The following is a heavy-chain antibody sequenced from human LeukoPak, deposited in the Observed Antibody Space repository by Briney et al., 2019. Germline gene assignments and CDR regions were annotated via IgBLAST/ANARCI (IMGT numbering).Heavy chain of an antibody. V-gene: IGHV3-7*01. CDR1: GFTFSSYW. Sequence: GGSLRLSCAASGFTFSSYWMSWVRQAPGKGLEWVANIKQDGSEKYYVDSVKGRFTISRDNAKNSLYLQMNSLRAEDTAVYYCARDLGGYYYDSSGYYHYYYYGMDVWGQGTTVTVSS. D-gene: IGHD3-22*01. J-gene: IGHJ6*02. CDR3: ARDLGGYYYDSSGYYHYYYYGMDV. CDR2: IKQDGSEK.